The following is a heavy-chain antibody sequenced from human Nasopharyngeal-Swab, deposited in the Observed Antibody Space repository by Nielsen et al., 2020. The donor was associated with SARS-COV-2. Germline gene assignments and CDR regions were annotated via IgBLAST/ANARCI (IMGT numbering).Heavy chain of an antibody. J-gene: IGHJ3*02. D-gene: IGHD2-15*01. CDR3: ARDGRADAFDI. V-gene: IGHV4-59*01. CDR1: GDSISSYY. CDR2: IHSSGST. Sequence: SETLSLTCTVSGDSISSYYWSWIRQPPGKELEWIGYIHSSGSTNYNPPLKSRVTISVDTSKNQFSLKLRSVTAADTAVYYCARDGRADAFDIWGQGTMVTVSS.